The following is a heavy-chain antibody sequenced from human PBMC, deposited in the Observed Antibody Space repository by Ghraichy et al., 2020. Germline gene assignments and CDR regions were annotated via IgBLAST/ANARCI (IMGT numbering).Heavy chain of an antibody. Sequence: GGSLRLSCVASSGFNFSIYAMSWVRQAPGKGLEWVSAISGSGGRTYYADSVKGRFTISRDNSKNTLYVQMTSLRAEDTAVYYCAKESVAGVSDAGDAFDGWGQGTLATVSA. CDR1: GFNFSIYA. D-gene: IGHD6-19*01. CDR2: ISGSGGRT. CDR3: AKESVAGVSDAGDAFDG. V-gene: IGHV3-23*01. J-gene: IGHJ3*01.